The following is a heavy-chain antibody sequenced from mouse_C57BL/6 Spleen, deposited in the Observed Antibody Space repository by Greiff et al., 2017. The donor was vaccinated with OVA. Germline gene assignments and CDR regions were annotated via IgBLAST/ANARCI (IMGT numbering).Heavy chain of an antibody. V-gene: IGHV2-5*01. CDR1: GFSLTSYG. Sequence: QVQLQQSGPGLVQPSQSLSITCTVSGFSLTSYGVHWVRQSPGKGLEWLGVIWRGGSTDYNAAFVSRLSSTKDNSTSQVFFKMNSLQADDTAIYYCAKLTGTGAMDYWGQGTSVTVSS. CDR2: IWRGGST. D-gene: IGHD4-1*01. CDR3: AKLTGTGAMDY. J-gene: IGHJ4*01.